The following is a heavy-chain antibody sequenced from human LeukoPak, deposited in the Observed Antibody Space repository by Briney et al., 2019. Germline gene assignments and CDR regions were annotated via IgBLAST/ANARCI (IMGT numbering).Heavy chain of an antibody. CDR2: IYYSGST. V-gene: IGHV4-59*01. CDR1: GGSISSSY. Sequence: SETLSLTCTVSGGSISSSYWSWIRQPPGKGLEWIGYIYYSGSTNYNPSLKSRVTISVDTSKNQFSLRLSSVTAADTAVYYCARDGGYSYAHNWFDPWGQGTLVTVSS. CDR3: ARDGGYSYAHNWFDP. D-gene: IGHD5-18*01. J-gene: IGHJ5*02.